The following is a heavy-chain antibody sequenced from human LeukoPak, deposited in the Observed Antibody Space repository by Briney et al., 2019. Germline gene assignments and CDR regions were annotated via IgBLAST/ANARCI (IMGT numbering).Heavy chain of an antibody. Sequence: SETLSLTCTVSGGSISGYYWGWIRQSPGKSLEWIGWSYHRGSTTYNTSLKSRVAISVDTSKNQFSLRLTSVTAADTAVYYCASQSSVAPRAFDIWGQGTMVTVSS. CDR2: SYHRGST. D-gene: IGHD4-23*01. CDR1: GGSISGYY. J-gene: IGHJ3*02. V-gene: IGHV4-59*01. CDR3: ASQSSVAPRAFDI.